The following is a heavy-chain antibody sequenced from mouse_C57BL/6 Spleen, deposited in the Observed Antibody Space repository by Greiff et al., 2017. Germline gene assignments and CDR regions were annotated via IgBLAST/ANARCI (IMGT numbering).Heavy chain of an antibody. CDR2: IHPNSGST. Sequence: QVQLQQPGAELVKPGASVKLSCKASGYTFTSYWMHWVKQRPGQGLEWIGMIHPNSGSTNYNEKFKSKATLTVDKSSSTAYMQLSSLTSEDSAVYYCARREYGYPQGYFDYWGQGTTLTVSA. V-gene: IGHV1-64*01. J-gene: IGHJ2*01. D-gene: IGHD2-2*01. CDR1: GYTFTSYW. CDR3: ARREYGYPQGYFDY.